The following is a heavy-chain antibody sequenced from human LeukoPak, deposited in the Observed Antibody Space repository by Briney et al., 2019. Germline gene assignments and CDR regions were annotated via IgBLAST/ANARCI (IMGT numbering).Heavy chain of an antibody. CDR1: GFTFRNYW. CDR2: TKPDGSAE. CDR3: AREGTGITMIVVVTYFDY. D-gene: IGHD3-22*01. Sequence: GGSLRLSCAALGFTFRNYWMGWVRQAPGKGLEWVANTKPDGSAEYYADSVKGRFTISRDNSKNTLYLQMNSLRAEDTAVYYCAREGTGITMIVVVTYFDYWGQGTLVTVSS. J-gene: IGHJ4*02. V-gene: IGHV3-7*01.